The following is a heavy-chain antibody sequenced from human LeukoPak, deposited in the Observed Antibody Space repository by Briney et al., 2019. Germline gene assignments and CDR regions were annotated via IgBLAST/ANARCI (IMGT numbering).Heavy chain of an antibody. D-gene: IGHD3-22*01. J-gene: IGHJ3*02. Sequence: PSETLSLTCTVSGGSISSGGYYWSWIRQHPGKGLEWIGYIYYSGSTYYNPSLKSRVTISVDTSKNQFSLKLSSVTAADTAVYYCARETPTYYYDSSGSNSVGGDAFDIWGQGTMVTVSS. CDR1: GGSISSGGYY. V-gene: IGHV4-31*03. CDR2: IYYSGST. CDR3: ARETPTYYYDSSGSNSVGGDAFDI.